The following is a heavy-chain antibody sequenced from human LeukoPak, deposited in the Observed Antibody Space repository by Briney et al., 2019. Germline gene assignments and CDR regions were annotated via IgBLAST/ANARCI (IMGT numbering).Heavy chain of an antibody. CDR3: ARVAYSSGSYYFDY. J-gene: IGHJ4*02. CDR1: GGSISSYY. V-gene: IGHV4-59*08. CDR2: IYYSGST. Sequence: SETLSLTCTVSGGSISSYYWSWIRQPPGRGLEWIGDIYYSGSTNSNPSLKSRVTISVDTSRNQLSLKLSSVTAADTALYYCARVAYSSGSYYFDYWGQGTLVTVSS. D-gene: IGHD6-19*01.